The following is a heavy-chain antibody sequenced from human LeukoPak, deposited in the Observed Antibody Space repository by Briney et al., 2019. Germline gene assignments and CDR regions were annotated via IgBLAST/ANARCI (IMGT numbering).Heavy chain of an antibody. Sequence: ASVNVSCKTSGGTFSSFAVSWVRQAPGQGLEWMGWINPNSDGTNSAQKFQGRVTMTRDTSISTVYMELSSLRPDDTAVYYCARKRIAAPIDYWGQGTLVTVSS. CDR1: GGTFSSFA. D-gene: IGHD6-6*01. CDR3: ARKRIAAPIDY. J-gene: IGHJ4*02. V-gene: IGHV1-2*02. CDR2: INPNSDGT.